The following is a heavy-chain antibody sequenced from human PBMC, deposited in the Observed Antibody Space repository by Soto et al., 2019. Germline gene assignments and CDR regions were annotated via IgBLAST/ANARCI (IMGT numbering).Heavy chain of an antibody. D-gene: IGHD1-1*01. J-gene: IGHJ4*02. V-gene: IGHV3-30*18. Sequence: PGGSLRLSCAASGFTFSSYGMHWVRQAPGKGLEWVAVISYDGSNKYYADSVKGRFTISRDNSKNTLYLQMNSLRAEDTAVYYCANNFPNSGFDYRAQRTPVTGSS. CDR3: ANNFPNSGFDY. CDR2: ISYDGSNK. CDR1: GFTFSSYG.